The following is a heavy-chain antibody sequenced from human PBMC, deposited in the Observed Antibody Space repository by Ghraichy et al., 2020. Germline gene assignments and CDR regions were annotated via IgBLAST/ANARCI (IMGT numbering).Heavy chain of an antibody. CDR1: GFTFSSYD. CDR2: IGTAGDT. V-gene: IGHV3-13*01. J-gene: IGHJ6*02. Sequence: GESLNISCAASGFTFSSYDMHWVRQATGKGLEWVSAIGTAGDTYYPGSVKGRFTISRENAKNSLYLQMNSLRAGDTAVYYCARGGAHPTSSFYDFWSGHGASIRDYYGMDVWGQGTTVTVSS. CDR3: ARGGAHPTSSFYDFWSGHGASIRDYYGMDV. D-gene: IGHD3-3*01.